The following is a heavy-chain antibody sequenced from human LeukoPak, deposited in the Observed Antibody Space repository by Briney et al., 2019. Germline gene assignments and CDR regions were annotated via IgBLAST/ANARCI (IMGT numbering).Heavy chain of an antibody. V-gene: IGHV3-7*01. D-gene: IGHD6-19*01. CDR2: IKQDGSEK. J-gene: IGHJ3*02. Sequence: GGSLRLSCAASGFTFSSNWMSWVRQAPGKGLEWVANIKQDGSEKYYVDSVKGRFTISRDNAKNSLYLQMNSLRAEDTAVYYCAKDMRQWLARDAFDIWGQGTMVTVSS. CDR3: AKDMRQWLARDAFDI. CDR1: GFTFSSNW.